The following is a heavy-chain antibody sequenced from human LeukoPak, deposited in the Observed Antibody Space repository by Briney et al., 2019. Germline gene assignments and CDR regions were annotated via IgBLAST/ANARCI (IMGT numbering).Heavy chain of an antibody. CDR1: GGSISSHLYF. D-gene: IGHD3-10*01. Sequence: SETLSLTCAVSGGSISSHLYFWAWIRQPPGKGLEWIGSIYYGGSTYYNPSLKSRVTVSVDTSKDDFSLKLSSVAAADTAMYYCARMVRGDILGPNYYPYHMDVWGTGTTVIVSS. CDR3: ARMVRGDILGPNYYPYHMDV. V-gene: IGHV4-39*02. J-gene: IGHJ6*03. CDR2: IYYGGST.